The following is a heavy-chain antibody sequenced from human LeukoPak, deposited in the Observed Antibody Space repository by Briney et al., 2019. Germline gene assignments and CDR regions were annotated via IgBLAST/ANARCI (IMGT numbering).Heavy chain of an antibody. D-gene: IGHD3-3*01. CDR1: GGSISSYY. V-gene: IGHV4-59*08. J-gene: IGHJ4*02. CDR3: ASSHYDFWSGYLNLYDY. Sequence: SETLSLTCTVSGGSISSYYWSWMRQPPGKGLEWIGYHYYSGSTNYNPSLKSRVTISVDTSKNQFSLKLSSVTAADTAVYYCASSHYDFWSGYLNLYDYWGQGTLVTVSS. CDR2: HYYSGST.